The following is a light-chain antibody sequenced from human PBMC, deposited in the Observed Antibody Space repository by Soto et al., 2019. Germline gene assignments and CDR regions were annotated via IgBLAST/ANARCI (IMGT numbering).Light chain of an antibody. J-gene: IGKJ1*01. CDR3: LQDYNYPET. CDR1: QSVSSN. Sequence: EIVMTQSPATLSVSPGERATLSCRASQSVSSNLAWYQQKPGQAPRLLIYGASTRATGIPARFSGSGSGTEFTLTISSLQSEDFATYYCLQDYNYPETFGQGTKVEIK. V-gene: IGKV3-15*01. CDR2: GAS.